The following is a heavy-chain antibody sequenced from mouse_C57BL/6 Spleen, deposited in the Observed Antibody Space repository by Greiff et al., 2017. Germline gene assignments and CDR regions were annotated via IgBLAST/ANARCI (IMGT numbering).Heavy chain of an antibody. CDR3: ARVSNYGSYAMDY. CDR1: GYTFTSYW. D-gene: IGHD2-5*01. CDR2: IDPSDSYT. V-gene: IGHV1-69*01. J-gene: IGHJ4*01. Sequence: VQLQQPGAELVMPGASVKLSCKASGYTFTSYWMHWVKQRPGQGLEWIGEIDPSDSYTNYNQKFKGKSTLTVDKSSSTAYMQLSSLTSEDSAVYYCARVSNYGSYAMDYWGQGNSVTVAS.